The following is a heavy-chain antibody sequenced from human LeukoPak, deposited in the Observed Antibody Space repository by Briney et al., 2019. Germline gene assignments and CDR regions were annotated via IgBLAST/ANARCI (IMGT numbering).Heavy chain of an antibody. CDR1: GYSFTSYW. D-gene: IGHD1-1*01. V-gene: IGHV5-51*01. J-gene: IGHJ4*02. Sequence: KYGESLKISCKGSGYSFTSYWIGWVRQMPGKGLEWMGIIYPGDSDTRYGPSFQGQVTISADKSISTAYLQWSSLKASDTAMYYCARTSGAWKDYFDYRGQGTLVTVSS. CDR3: ARTSGAWKDYFDY. CDR2: IYPGDSDT.